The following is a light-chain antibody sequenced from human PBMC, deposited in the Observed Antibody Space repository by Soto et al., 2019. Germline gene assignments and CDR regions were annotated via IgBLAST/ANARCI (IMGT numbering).Light chain of an antibody. V-gene: IGKV1-5*01. Sequence: DIQMNQSPSTLSASVGDRVTITCRASQTINSWLAWYQQKPGKAPKVLIFDASSLESGVPSRFSGSGSGTEFTLTISSLQPDDFATYYCQQYNSYPWTFGQGTKVDIK. CDR1: QTINSW. CDR3: QQYNSYPWT. CDR2: DAS. J-gene: IGKJ1*01.